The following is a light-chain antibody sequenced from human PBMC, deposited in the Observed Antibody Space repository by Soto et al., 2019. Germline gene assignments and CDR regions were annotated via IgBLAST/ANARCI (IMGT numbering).Light chain of an antibody. CDR3: SSYTSSSNIV. V-gene: IGLV2-14*01. CDR2: EVS. J-gene: IGLJ1*01. Sequence: QSSLTQPASVSGSPGQWISISCTGTSSDVGGYNYVSWYQQHPGKAPKLMIYEVSNRPSGVSNRFSGSKSGNTASLTISGLQAEEEADYYCSSYTSSSNIVFGTGTKVTVL. CDR1: SSDVGGYNY.